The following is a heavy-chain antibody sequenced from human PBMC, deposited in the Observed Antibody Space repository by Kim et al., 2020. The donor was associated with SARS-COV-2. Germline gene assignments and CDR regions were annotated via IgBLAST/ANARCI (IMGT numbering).Heavy chain of an antibody. Sequence: GGSLRLSCAASGFTFSSYGMHWVRQAPGKGLEWVAVIWYDGSNKYYADSVKGRFTISRDNSKNTLYLQMNSLRAEDTAVYYCASSILAGYYYYGMDVWGQGTTVTVSS. J-gene: IGHJ6*02. CDR3: ASSILAGYYYYGMDV. CDR1: GFTFSSYG. CDR2: IWYDGSNK. D-gene: IGHD2-8*02. V-gene: IGHV3-33*08.